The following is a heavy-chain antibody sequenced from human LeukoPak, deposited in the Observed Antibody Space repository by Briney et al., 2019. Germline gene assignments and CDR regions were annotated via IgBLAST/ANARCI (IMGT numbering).Heavy chain of an antibody. Sequence: GSLRLSCAASGFTFSSYCMSWVRQAPGKGLEWVANINQDGSGKFYVDSVKGRFTISRDNAKNSLYLQMNTLRAEDTAVYYCARATLFDYWGQGTLVTVSS. V-gene: IGHV3-7*01. CDR3: ARATLFDY. CDR2: INQDGSGK. CDR1: GFTFSSYC. J-gene: IGHJ4*02.